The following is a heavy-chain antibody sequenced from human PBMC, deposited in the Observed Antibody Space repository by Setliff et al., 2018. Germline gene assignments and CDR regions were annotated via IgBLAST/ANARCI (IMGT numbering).Heavy chain of an antibody. CDR1: GFSFSNYA. CDR3: ARDFGPSKNYNFWSGYVDY. CDR2: ISYDGINK. V-gene: IGHV3-30*01. J-gene: IGHJ4*02. D-gene: IGHD3-3*01. Sequence: LRLSCAASGFSFSNYAMHWVRQAPGKGLEWVAVISYDGINKYYADSMKGRFTISRDNSKNTLYLQMNSLRAEDTAVYYCARDFGPSKNYNFWSGYVDYWGQGTLVTVSS.